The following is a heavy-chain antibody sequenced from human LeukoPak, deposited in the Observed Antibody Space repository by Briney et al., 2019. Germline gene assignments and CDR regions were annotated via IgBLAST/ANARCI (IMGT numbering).Heavy chain of an antibody. CDR3: AKDGTVTTGHFDY. CDR2: ISGSGGST. V-gene: IGHV3-23*01. J-gene: IGHJ4*02. Sequence: GGSLRLSCAASGFTFSSYALSWVRQAPGKGLEWVSAISGSGGSTYYADSVKGRFTISRDNSKNTLYLQMNSLRAEDTAVYYCAKDGTVTTGHFDYWGQGTLVTVSS. CDR1: GFTFSSYA. D-gene: IGHD4-17*01.